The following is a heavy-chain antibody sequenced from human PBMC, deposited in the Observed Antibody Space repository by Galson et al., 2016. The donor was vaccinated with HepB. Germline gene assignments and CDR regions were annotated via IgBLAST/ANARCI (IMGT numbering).Heavy chain of an antibody. CDR3: ARHRDGGSSYGMDV. D-gene: IGHD4-23*01. CDR2: IYYSGNT. Sequence: ETLSLTCTVSGGSISSSSYYWGWIRQPPGKGLEWIGSIYYSGNTYYNPSLKSRVTISGDTSKNQFSLKLSSVTAADTAVYYWARHRDGGSSYGMDVWGQGTTVTVSS. J-gene: IGHJ6*02. CDR1: GGSISSSSYY. V-gene: IGHV4-39*01.